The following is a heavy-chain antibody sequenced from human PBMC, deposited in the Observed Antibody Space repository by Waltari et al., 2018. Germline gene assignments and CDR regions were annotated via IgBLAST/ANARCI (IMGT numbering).Heavy chain of an antibody. V-gene: IGHV4-39*07. CDR3: AREQWRVGGGFDY. D-gene: IGHD6-19*01. J-gene: IGHJ4*02. CDR1: GGSISSSSYY. CDR2: IYYSGST. Sequence: QLQLQESGPGLVKPSETLSLTCTVSGGSISSSSYYWGWIRQPPGKGLEWIGSIYYSGSTYYNPSLKSRVTISVDTSKNQFSLKLSSVTAADTAVYYCAREQWRVGGGFDYWGQGTLVTVSS.